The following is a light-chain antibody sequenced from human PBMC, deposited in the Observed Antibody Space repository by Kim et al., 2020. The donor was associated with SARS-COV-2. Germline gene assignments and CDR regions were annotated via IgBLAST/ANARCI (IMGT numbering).Light chain of an antibody. J-gene: IGLJ3*02. Sequence: SSELTQDPAVSVALGQTVRITCQGDSLRNYYASWYQQKPRQAPVVVIYGRNYRPSGIPDRFSGSNSGNTASLTITGAQAEDEANYYCNSRDSSGNHLVFGGGTQLTVL. CDR2: GRN. CDR3: NSRDSSGNHLV. V-gene: IGLV3-19*01. CDR1: SLRNYY.